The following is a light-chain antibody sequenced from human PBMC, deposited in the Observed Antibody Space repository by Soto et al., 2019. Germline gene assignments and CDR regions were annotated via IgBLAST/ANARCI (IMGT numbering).Light chain of an antibody. J-gene: IGLJ2*01. CDR1: SSDVGDYKF. V-gene: IGLV2-14*01. Sequence: QSALTQPASVSGSPGQSITISCTASSSDVGDYKFVSWYQQHPGKAPNLMIYDVSNRPSGVSTRFSGSKSANTASLTISGLQAEDEADDYCSSYTSSSMVFGGGPKLTVL. CDR3: SSYTSSSMV. CDR2: DVS.